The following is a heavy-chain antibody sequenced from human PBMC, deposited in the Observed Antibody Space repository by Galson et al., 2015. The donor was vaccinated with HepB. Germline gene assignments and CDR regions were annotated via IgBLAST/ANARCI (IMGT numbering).Heavy chain of an antibody. D-gene: IGHD5-24*01. CDR1: GFNFNIYW. CDR2: ITHDGKT. J-gene: IGHJ4*02. Sequence: SLRLSCAVSGFNFNIYWMHWVRQTPGKRLEWVSRITHDGKTLYADSVQGRFTISRDNARNTMYLHMNSLRAEDTAVYYCTRDNYGPDYWGQGALVTVSS. CDR3: TRDNYGPDY. V-gene: IGHV3-74*01.